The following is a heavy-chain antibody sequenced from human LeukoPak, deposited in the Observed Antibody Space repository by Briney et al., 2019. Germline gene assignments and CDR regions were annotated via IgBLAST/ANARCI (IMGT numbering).Heavy chain of an antibody. CDR3: ARLINYYYGMDV. J-gene: IGHJ6*02. D-gene: IGHD3-16*02. Sequence: KPSETLSLTCTVSGGSISSYYWSWIRQPPGKGLEWIVYIYYSGSTNYNPSIKCRVTITVDPSKNQFSLRLSSVTAADTAVYYCARLINYYYGMDVWGQGTTVTVSS. CDR1: GGSISSYY. CDR2: IYYSGST. V-gene: IGHV4-59*08.